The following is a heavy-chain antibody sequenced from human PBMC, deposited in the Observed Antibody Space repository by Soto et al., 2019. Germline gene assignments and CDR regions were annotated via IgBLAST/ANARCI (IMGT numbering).Heavy chain of an antibody. Sequence: GASVKVSCKASGYTFTGYYMHWVRQAPGQGLEWMGWINPNSGGTNYAQKFQGRVTMTRDTSISTAYMELSRLRSDDTAVYYCARERSSSVGGYDYWGQGTLVTV. CDR1: GYTFTGYY. J-gene: IGHJ4*02. CDR2: INPNSGGT. D-gene: IGHD6-6*01. V-gene: IGHV1-2*02. CDR3: ARERSSSVGGYDY.